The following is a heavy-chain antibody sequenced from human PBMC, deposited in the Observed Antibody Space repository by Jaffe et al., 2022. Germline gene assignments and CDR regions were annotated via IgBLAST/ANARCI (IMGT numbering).Heavy chain of an antibody. V-gene: IGHV1-2*02. CDR2: INPNSGGT. D-gene: IGHD3-9*01. J-gene: IGHJ3*02. CDR3: ARDLKDYGMGMGRYFDWLLTDAFDI. CDR1: GYTFTGYY. Sequence: QVQLVQSGAEVKKPGASVKVSCKASGYTFTGYYMHWVRQAPGQGLEWMGWINPNSGGTNYAQKFQGRVTMTRDTSISTAYMELSRLRSDDTAVYYCARDLKDYGMGMGRYFDWLLTDAFDIWGQGTMVTVSS.